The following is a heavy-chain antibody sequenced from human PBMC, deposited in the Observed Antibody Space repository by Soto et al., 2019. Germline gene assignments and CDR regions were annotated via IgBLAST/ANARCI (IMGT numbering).Heavy chain of an antibody. V-gene: IGHV1-24*01. J-gene: IGHJ6*02. Sequence: QVQLVQSGAEVKKPGASVKVSCKVSGYTLTELSMHWVRQAPGKGLEWMGGFDPEDGETIYAQKFQGRVTMTEDKSTDTAYMELSSLRSEDTAVYYCATDLGRLEPSPNYYGMDVWGQGTTVTVSS. CDR2: FDPEDGET. CDR3: ATDLGRLEPSPNYYGMDV. CDR1: GYTLTELS. D-gene: IGHD1-1*01.